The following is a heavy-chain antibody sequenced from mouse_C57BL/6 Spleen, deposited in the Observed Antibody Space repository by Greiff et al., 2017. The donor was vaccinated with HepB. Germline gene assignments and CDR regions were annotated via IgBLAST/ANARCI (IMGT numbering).Heavy chain of an antibody. D-gene: IGHD2-2*01. J-gene: IGHJ2*01. Sequence: VQLKESGAELVRPGASVKLSCTASGFNIKDDYMHWVKQRPEQGLEWIGWIDPENGDTEYASKFQGKATITADTSSNTAYLQLSSLTSEDTAVYYCIDGYDDLDYWGQGTTLTVSS. CDR1: GFNIKDDY. CDR3: IDGYDDLDY. CDR2: IDPENGDT. V-gene: IGHV14-4*01.